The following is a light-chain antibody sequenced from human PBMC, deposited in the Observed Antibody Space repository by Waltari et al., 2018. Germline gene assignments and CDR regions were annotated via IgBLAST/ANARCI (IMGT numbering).Light chain of an antibody. Sequence: QSALTQPASVSGSPGQSITISCTGTNSYVGGYNYVSWYQQPPGKAPQLLVSEVTNRPSVVSNRFSGSKSDNTAALTISGLLAEDEADYYCSSYTNSSTYVFGTGTKVTVL. CDR1: NSYVGGYNY. CDR2: EVT. J-gene: IGLJ1*01. CDR3: SSYTNSSTYV. V-gene: IGLV2-14*01.